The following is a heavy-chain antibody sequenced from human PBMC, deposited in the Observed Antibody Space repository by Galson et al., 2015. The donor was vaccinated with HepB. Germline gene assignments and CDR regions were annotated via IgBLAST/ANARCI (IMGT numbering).Heavy chain of an antibody. D-gene: IGHD6-13*01. CDR2: ISGGGTNT. Sequence: SLRLSCAASAFTFSSYAMTWVRQAPGKGLEWVSTISGGGTNTYYADSVKGRFSISRDNSKNTLYLQMNSLRAEDTAVYYCARHRSVRSSSWEAFDYWGQGTLVTVSS. CDR1: AFTFSSYA. V-gene: IGHV3-23*01. CDR3: ARHRSVRSSSWEAFDY. J-gene: IGHJ4*02.